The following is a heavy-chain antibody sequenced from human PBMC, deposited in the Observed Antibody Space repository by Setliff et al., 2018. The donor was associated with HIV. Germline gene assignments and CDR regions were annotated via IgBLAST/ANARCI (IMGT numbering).Heavy chain of an antibody. CDR2: LYHSGST. Sequence: NPSETLSLTCVVSGDSISRSRYYWGWIRQPPGKGLEWIGSLYHSGSTSYNPSLRSRVIISVDTSKNLFTLNLISVTAADTAVYYCASRVYYYDSNNFLREEGFDPWGQGTLVTVSS. J-gene: IGHJ5*02. V-gene: IGHV4-39*01. CDR3: ASRVYYYDSNNFLREEGFDP. CDR1: GDSISRSRYY. D-gene: IGHD3-22*01.